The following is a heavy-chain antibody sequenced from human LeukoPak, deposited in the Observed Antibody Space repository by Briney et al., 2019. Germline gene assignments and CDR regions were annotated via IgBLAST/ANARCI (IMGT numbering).Heavy chain of an antibody. Sequence: GASLKISCKGSGDSFTSYWIGRGSQLAAKGVLWWGIIYPADSNTRYRPSFQGQVTISADKSTTTGYLQWSSLKASDTAMYYCARLIEMATTMVYWGQGTLVTVSS. CDR2: IYPADSNT. CDR3: ARLIEMATTMVY. CDR1: GDSFTSYW. V-gene: IGHV5-51*01. D-gene: IGHD5-24*01. J-gene: IGHJ4*02.